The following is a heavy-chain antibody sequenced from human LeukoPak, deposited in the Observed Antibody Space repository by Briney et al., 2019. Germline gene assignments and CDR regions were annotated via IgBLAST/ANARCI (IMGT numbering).Heavy chain of an antibody. CDR2: ISAYNGNT. CDR3: ARDRKHSSGWYAYSEFDY. J-gene: IGHJ4*02. Sequence: ASVKVSCKASGYTFTSYGISWVRQAPGQGLEWMGWISAYNGNTNYAQKLQGRVTMTTDTSTSTAHMELRSLRSDDTAVYYCARDRKHSSGWYAYSEFDYWGQGTLVTVSS. CDR1: GYTFTSYG. D-gene: IGHD6-19*01. V-gene: IGHV1-18*01.